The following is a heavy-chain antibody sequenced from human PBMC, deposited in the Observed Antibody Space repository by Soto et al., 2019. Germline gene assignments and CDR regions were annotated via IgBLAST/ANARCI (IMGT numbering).Heavy chain of an antibody. CDR1: GFTFSNHA. J-gene: IGHJ4*02. CDR3: AKVRTAAARNFDY. D-gene: IGHD6-13*01. CDR2: ISTAVGAT. V-gene: IGHV3-23*01. Sequence: EVQLLESGGGLVQPGGSLRLSCAVSGFTFSNHAMSWVRQAPGKGLEWVSAISTAVGATYYADSVKGRFTISRDDSNNTLFLQMNSLRAEDTAVYYCAKVRTAAARNFDYWGQGTLVTVAS.